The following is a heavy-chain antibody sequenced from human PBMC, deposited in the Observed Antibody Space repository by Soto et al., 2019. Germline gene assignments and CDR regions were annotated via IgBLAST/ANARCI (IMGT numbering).Heavy chain of an antibody. CDR2: ITSSSGTI. D-gene: IGHD3-10*02. J-gene: IGHJ4*02. CDR1: GFIFSDYN. V-gene: IGHV3-48*02. Sequence: EVQLVESGGGLVQPGESLRLSCAASGFIFSDYNMNWVRQAPGKGLEWVSYITSSSGTIYYADSVKGRFTFSRDNAKNSLYLQMNSLRDEDTAVYYCARDSFVRGLIRFDYWGQGTLVSVSS. CDR3: ARDSFVRGLIRFDY.